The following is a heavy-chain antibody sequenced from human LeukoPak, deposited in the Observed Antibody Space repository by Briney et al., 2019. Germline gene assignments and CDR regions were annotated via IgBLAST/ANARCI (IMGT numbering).Heavy chain of an antibody. V-gene: IGHV4-59*08. D-gene: IGHD4-17*01. Sequence: ETLSLTCTVSGGSISSYYWSWIRQPPGKGLEWIGYIYYSGSTNYNPSLKSRVTISVDTSKNQFSLKLSSVTAADTAVYYCARLADYGDYLSCFDYWGQGTLVTVSS. CDR2: IYYSGST. CDR1: GGSISSYY. CDR3: ARLADYGDYLSCFDY. J-gene: IGHJ4*02.